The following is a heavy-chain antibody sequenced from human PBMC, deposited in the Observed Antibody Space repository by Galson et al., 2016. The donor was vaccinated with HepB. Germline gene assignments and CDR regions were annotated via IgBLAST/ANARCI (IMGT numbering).Heavy chain of an antibody. J-gene: IGHJ6*02. CDR2: LSYDGDDK. CDR1: GFTFSSFG. D-gene: IGHD5-24*01. Sequence: SLRLSCAASGFTFSSFGMHWVRQAPGKGLEWVAVLSYDGDDKYYADSVKGRFTISRDNSRNTLYLQMNSLRAEDTAVYYCAKDPGRDGGMDVWGQGTTVTVFS. V-gene: IGHV3-30*18. CDR3: AKDPGRDGGMDV.